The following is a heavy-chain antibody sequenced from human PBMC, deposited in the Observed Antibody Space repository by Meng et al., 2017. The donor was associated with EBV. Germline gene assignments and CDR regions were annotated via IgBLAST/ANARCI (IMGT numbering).Heavy chain of an antibody. CDR1: GASVSGGTFH. CDR2: IYDGGTT. D-gene: IGHD2-2*01. V-gene: IGHV4-61*01. J-gene: IGHJ4*02. Sequence: QVQLQESGPGLGKPSGTLSLTCTGSGASVSGGTFHWSWIRQPPGKELQWIGYIYDGGTTIYNPSLKSRVTIFLDTSRNQFSLGLRSVTTADTAVYYCAKSSSSTPGVVDSWGQGTLVTVSS. CDR3: AKSSSSTPGVVDS.